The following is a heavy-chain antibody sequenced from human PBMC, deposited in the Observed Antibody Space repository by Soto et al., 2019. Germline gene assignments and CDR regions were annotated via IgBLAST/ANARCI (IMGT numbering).Heavy chain of an antibody. V-gene: IGHV5-51*01. J-gene: IGHJ6*02. CDR3: ARVGDCSSTSCYTRHGMDV. Sequence: PGESLKISCKGSGYSFTSYWIGWVRQMPGKGLEWMGNIYPGDSDTRYSPSFQGQVTISADKSISTAYLQWSSLKASDTAMYYCARVGDCSSTSCYTRHGMDVWGQGTTVTVSS. CDR2: IYPGDSDT. D-gene: IGHD2-2*02. CDR1: GYSFTSYW.